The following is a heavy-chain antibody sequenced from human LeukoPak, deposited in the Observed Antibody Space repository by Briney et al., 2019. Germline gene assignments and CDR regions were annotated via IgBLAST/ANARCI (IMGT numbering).Heavy chain of an antibody. CDR1: GFSFSSYS. CDR2: IGASSATI. Sequence: GGSLRLSCAASGFSFSSYSMTWVRQAPGKGLEWISYIGASSATIHYADSVQGRFTISRDNAKNSLFLQMDNLRAEDTAVYYCAKVFGVEYFYYMDVWGNGATVIVSS. J-gene: IGHJ6*03. V-gene: IGHV3-48*04. D-gene: IGHD3-3*01. CDR3: AKVFGVEYFYYMDV.